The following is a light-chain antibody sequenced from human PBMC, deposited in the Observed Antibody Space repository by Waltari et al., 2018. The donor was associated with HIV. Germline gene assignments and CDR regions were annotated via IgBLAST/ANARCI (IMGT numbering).Light chain of an antibody. CDR2: QDN. J-gene: IGLJ3*02. CDR1: ELGDKY. V-gene: IGLV3-1*01. Sequence: SYEVTQPPSVAESPGQTATITCSGYELGDKYTCWYQQKPGQSPLLVIYQDNKRPSGIPERFSGSSSGHTATLTISGTLPMDEADYYCQAWGSTTSGVFGRGTRLTVL. CDR3: QAWGSTTSGV.